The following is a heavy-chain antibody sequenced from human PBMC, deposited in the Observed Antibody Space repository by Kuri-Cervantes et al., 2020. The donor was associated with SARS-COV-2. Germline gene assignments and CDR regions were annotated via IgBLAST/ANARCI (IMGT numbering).Heavy chain of an antibody. CDR1: GGSFSGYY. J-gene: IGHJ2*01. Sequence: GSLRLSCAVYGGSFSGYYRSWIRQPPGKGLEWIGEINHSGSTNYNPSLKSRVTISVDTSKNQFSLKLSSVTAADTAVYYCARGRIGYSSGWSYWYFDLWGRGTLVTVSS. CDR3: ARGRIGYSSGWSYWYFDL. V-gene: IGHV4-34*01. CDR2: INHSGST. D-gene: IGHD6-19*01.